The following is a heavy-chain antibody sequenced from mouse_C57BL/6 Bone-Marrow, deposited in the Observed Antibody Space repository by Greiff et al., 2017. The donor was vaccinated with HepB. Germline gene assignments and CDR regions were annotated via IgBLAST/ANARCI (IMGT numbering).Heavy chain of an antibody. J-gene: IGHJ1*03. CDR1: GFTFSDYG. D-gene: IGHD1-1*01. V-gene: IGHV5-15*01. Sequence: EVHLVESGGGLVQPGGSLKLSCAASGFTFSDYGMAWVRQAPRKGPEWVAFISNLAYSIYYADTVTGRFTISRENAKNTLYLEMSSLRSEDTAMYYCAGFFITTVVPYWYFDVWGTGTTVTVSS. CDR2: ISNLAYSI. CDR3: AGFFITTVVPYWYFDV.